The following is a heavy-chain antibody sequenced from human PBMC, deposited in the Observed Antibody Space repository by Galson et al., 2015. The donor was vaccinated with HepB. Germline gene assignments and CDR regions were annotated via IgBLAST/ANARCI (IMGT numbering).Heavy chain of an antibody. D-gene: IGHD3-22*01. CDR2: IHGGNGNT. J-gene: IGHJ4*02. V-gene: IGHV1-3*01. CDR1: GYTFTRYA. Sequence: SVKVSCKASGYTFTRYAIHWVRQAPGQRLEWMGWIHGGNGNTKYSQKLQGSVTITRDTSASTAYMELSSLRSEDTAVYYCARERGVYDSSGYPDYWGQGTLVTVSS. CDR3: ARERGVYDSSGYPDY.